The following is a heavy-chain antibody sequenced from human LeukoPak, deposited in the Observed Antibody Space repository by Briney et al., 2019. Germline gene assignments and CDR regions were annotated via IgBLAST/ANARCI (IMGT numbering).Heavy chain of an antibody. Sequence: GAPVKVSCKASGYTFTSYDINWVRQAIGQGLEWMGWMNPNSGNTGYAQKFQGRVTITRNTSISTAYMELSSLRSEDTAVYYCARGIHSDYYGSGSYYMDVWGKGTTVTVSS. CDR3: ARGIHSDYYGSGSYYMDV. CDR2: MNPNSGNT. J-gene: IGHJ6*03. V-gene: IGHV1-8*03. CDR1: GYTFTSYD. D-gene: IGHD3-10*01.